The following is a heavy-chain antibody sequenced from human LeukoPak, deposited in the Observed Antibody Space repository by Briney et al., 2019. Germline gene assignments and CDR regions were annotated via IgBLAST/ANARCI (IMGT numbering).Heavy chain of an antibody. D-gene: IGHD6-6*01. Sequence: ASVKVSCKVSGYTLTELSMHWVRQAPGQGLEWMGWINPNSGGTNYAQKFQGRVTMTRDMSTSTVYMELSSLRSEDTAVYFCASSQLGQEYYYYMDVWGTGTTVTVSS. CDR1: GYTLTELS. V-gene: IGHV1-2*02. CDR3: ASSQLGQEYYYYMDV. J-gene: IGHJ6*03. CDR2: INPNSGGT.